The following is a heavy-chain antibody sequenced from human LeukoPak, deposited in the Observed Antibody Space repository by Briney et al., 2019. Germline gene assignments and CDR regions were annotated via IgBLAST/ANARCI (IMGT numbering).Heavy chain of an antibody. CDR3: ARDPAWGAIDY. CDR1: GITLSNYG. Sequence: GGSLRLSCAVSGITLSNYGMSWVRQAPGKGLEWVAGISGSGGGTNYADSVKGRFTISRDNPKNTLYLQMSSLRAEDTAVYYCARDPAWGAIDYWGQGTLVTVSS. J-gene: IGHJ4*02. D-gene: IGHD7-27*01. CDR2: ISGSGGGT. V-gene: IGHV3-23*01.